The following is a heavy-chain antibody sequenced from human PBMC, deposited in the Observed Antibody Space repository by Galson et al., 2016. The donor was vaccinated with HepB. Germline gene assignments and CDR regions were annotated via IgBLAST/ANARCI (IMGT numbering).Heavy chain of an antibody. CDR3: ARGVREMGPTYYYFYFMDV. Sequence: SLRLSCAASGFSFTSHWMHWVRQAPGKGPVWVSHINSDGRTTRYTDSVKGRFTISRDIAKNTLYLQMNSLRAEDTAVYFCARGVREMGPTYYYFYFMDVWGKGTAVTVSS. V-gene: IGHV3-74*01. CDR1: GFSFTSHW. CDR2: INSDGRTT. J-gene: IGHJ6*03. D-gene: IGHD1-26*01.